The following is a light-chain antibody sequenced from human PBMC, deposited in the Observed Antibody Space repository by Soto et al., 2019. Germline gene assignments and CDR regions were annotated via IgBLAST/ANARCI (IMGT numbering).Light chain of an antibody. CDR3: SSYTSSGTLV. Sequence: QSALTQAASVSGSPGQSITISCTGTSSDVGGYNYVSWYQQHPGKAPKLMIYEVSNRPSGFSNRFSGSKSGNTASLTISGLQAEDEADYYCSSYTSSGTLVFGNGTKVTVL. CDR2: EVS. J-gene: IGLJ1*01. CDR1: SSDVGGYNY. V-gene: IGLV2-14*01.